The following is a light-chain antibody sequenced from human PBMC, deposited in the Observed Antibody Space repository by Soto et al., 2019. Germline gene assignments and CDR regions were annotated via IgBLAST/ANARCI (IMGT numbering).Light chain of an antibody. J-gene: IGKJ3*01. CDR3: QQRRNWPPFS. CDR1: QSVSSY. V-gene: IGKV3-11*01. CDR2: DAS. Sequence: EIVLTQSPATLSLSPGEIATLSCRASQSVSSYLAWYQQKRGQAPRLLIYDASNKSTGIPARFSGSGSGTYFTQAINILEPEDFALYDCQQRRNWPPFSFGPGKKVVIQ.